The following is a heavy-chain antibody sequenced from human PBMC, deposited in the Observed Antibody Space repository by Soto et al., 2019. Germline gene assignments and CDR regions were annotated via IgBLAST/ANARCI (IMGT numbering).Heavy chain of an antibody. CDR1: GFSLSTSGVG. CDR3: ARGLAALPVFAFDI. J-gene: IGHJ3*02. V-gene: IGHV2-5*01. CDR2: IYWSGDE. D-gene: IGHD6-6*01. Sequence: QGTLKESGPTLVKPTQTLTLTCSFSGFSLSTSGVGVGWIRQPPGKALEWLAHIYWSGDEHYRPTLKSRLSITKDTSKNQVVLTMTYMDPVDTATYYCARGLAALPVFAFDIWGQGTMVTVSS.